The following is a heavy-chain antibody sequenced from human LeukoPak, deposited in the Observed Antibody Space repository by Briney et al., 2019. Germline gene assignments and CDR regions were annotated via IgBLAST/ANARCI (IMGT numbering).Heavy chain of an antibody. CDR3: ATSVKYCSGGSCYSEAFDI. V-gene: IGHV4-59*01. D-gene: IGHD2-15*01. CDR2: IYYSGST. Sequence: SETLSLTCTVSGGSISRYYWSWIRQPPGKGLEWIGYIYYSGSTNYNPSLKSRVTISVDTSKNQFSLKLSSVTAADTAVYYCATSVKYCSGGSCYSEAFDIWGQGTMVTVSS. J-gene: IGHJ3*02. CDR1: GGSISRYY.